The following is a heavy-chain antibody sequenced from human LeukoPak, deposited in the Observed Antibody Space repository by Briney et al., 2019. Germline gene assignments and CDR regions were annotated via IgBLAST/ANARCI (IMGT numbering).Heavy chain of an antibody. CDR2: INSDGSST. CDR3: ARDDYDFWSGYSTIDY. J-gene: IGHJ4*02. D-gene: IGHD3-3*01. V-gene: IGHV3-74*01. Sequence: GGSLRLFCAASGFTFSSYWMHWVRQAPGKGLVWVSRINSDGSSTSYADSVKGRFTISRDNAKNTLYLQMNSLRAEDTAVYYCARDDYDFWSGYSTIDYWGQGTLVTVSS. CDR1: GFTFSSYW.